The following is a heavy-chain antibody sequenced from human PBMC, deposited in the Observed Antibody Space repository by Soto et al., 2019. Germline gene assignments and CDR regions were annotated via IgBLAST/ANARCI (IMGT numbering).Heavy chain of an antibody. J-gene: IGHJ4*02. V-gene: IGHV4-34*01. Sequence: QVQLQQWGAGLLKPSETLSLTCAVYGGSFSGYYWSWIRQPPGKGLEWIGEINHSGSTNYNPSLKRRVTRSVDTSKNQFSLKRSSVTAAGTGLYYWARGVVMWGQGTLVTVSS. CDR1: GGSFSGYY. CDR2: INHSGST. CDR3: ARGVVM. D-gene: IGHD2-21*01.